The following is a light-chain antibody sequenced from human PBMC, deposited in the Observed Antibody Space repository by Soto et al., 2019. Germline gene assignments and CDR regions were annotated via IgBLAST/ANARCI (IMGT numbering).Light chain of an antibody. CDR1: SSDVGSYNL. CDR3: CSYAGSSSYV. J-gene: IGLJ1*01. CDR2: EGS. V-gene: IGLV2-23*01. Sequence: QSVLTQPASVSGSPGQSITISCTGTSSDVGSYNLVSWYQQHPAKAPKLMIYEGSKLPSGVSNRFSGSKSGNTASLTISGLQAADEADYYCCSYAGSSSYVFGTGTKLTVL.